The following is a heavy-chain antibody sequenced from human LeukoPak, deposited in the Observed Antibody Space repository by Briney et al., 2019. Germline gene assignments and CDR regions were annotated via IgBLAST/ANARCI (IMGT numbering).Heavy chain of an antibody. J-gene: IGHJ4*02. CDR2: ISSSSSYI. Sequence: GGSLRLSCAASGFTFSSYSMNWVRQAPGKGLEWVSSISSSSSYIYYADSMKGRFTISRDNAKNSLYLQMNSLRAEDTAVYYCARPRGGYYDSSGYYDYWGQGTLVTVSS. D-gene: IGHD3-22*01. V-gene: IGHV3-21*01. CDR3: ARPRGGYYDSSGYYDY. CDR1: GFTFSSYS.